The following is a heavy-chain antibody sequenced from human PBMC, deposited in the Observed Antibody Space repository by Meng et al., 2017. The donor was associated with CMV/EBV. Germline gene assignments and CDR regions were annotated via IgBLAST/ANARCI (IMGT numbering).Heavy chain of an antibody. CDR2: IIPICGTA. Sequence: QVQLVQCGAEVKMPGPSVKVSCKAAVGTFSSYASSWVRQARGQGLECMGGIIPICGTANYAQKCQGRVTITADESTSTVYMELSSLTSEDAAVYYCARMPRDGYKYIDYWGQGTLVTVSS. CDR3: ARMPRDGYKYIDY. V-gene: IGHV1-69*12. CDR1: VGTFSSYA. D-gene: IGHD5-24*01. J-gene: IGHJ4*02.